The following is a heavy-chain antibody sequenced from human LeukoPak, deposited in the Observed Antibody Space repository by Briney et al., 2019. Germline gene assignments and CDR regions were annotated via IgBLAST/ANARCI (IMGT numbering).Heavy chain of an antibody. CDR1: GFTFSTYS. D-gene: IGHD6-19*01. V-gene: IGHV3-30*04. CDR2: ISNDGTNK. CDR3: AKAVGGLVQYYGMDV. J-gene: IGHJ6*02. Sequence: PGGSLRLSCAASGFTFSTYSMHWVRQAPGKGLEWVAVISNDGTNKDYADSVKGRFTISRDNSENTLYLQMNSLRAEDTAVYHCAKAVGGLVQYYGMDVWGQGTTVTVSS.